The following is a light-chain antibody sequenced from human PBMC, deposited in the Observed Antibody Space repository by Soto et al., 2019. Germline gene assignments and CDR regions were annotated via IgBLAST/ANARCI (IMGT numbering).Light chain of an antibody. J-gene: IGLJ1*01. CDR1: NSGIGSRNL. Sequence: QSVLTQPASVAGSPGQSITISCTGTNSGIGSRNLVSWYQQHPGIAPKHIIYEGSRRPSGLSHCFSGSRSGNTASLTISGLLAEDEADYYCCAYANSGSFVFGTGTKLTVL. CDR2: EGS. CDR3: CAYANSGSFV. V-gene: IGLV2-23*01.